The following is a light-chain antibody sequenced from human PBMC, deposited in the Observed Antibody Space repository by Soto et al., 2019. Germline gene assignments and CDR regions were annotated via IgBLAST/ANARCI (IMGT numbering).Light chain of an antibody. CDR2: DVS. J-gene: IGLJ1*01. Sequence: QSVLTQPASVSGSPGQSITISCTGTSSVVGGYNYVSWYQHHPGKAPKLIIFDVSNRPSGISNRFSGSKSGNTASLTISGLQAEDEADYYCISYTSSSPYVFGTGTKGTVL. V-gene: IGLV2-14*03. CDR1: SSVVGGYNY. CDR3: ISYTSSSPYV.